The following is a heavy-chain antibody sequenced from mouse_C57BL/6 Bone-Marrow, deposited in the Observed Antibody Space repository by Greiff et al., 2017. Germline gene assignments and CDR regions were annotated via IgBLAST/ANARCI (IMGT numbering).Heavy chain of an antibody. Sequence: EVKLVESGGGLVKPGGSLKLSCAASGFTFSDYGMHWVRQAPEKGLEWVAYISSGSSTIYYADTVKGRFTISRDNAKTTLFLQMTSLRSEDTAMYYCARDDVYRYAMDYWGQGTSVTVSS. CDR2: ISSGSSTI. J-gene: IGHJ4*01. CDR1: GFTFSDYG. V-gene: IGHV5-17*01. CDR3: ARDDVYRYAMDY. D-gene: IGHD2-3*01.